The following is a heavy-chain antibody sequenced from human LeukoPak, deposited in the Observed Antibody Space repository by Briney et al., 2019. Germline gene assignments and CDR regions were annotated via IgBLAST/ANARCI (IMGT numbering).Heavy chain of an antibody. CDR2: IYHSGST. CDR3: ARDGALGTPVVTGEFDY. CDR1: GYSNSSGYY. Sequence: PSETLSLTCAVSGYSNSSGYYWGWIRQPPGKGLEWIGSIYHSGSTYYNPSLKSRVTISVDTSKNQFSLKLSSVTAPDTAVFYCARDGALGTPVVTGEFDYWGQGTLVTVSS. V-gene: IGHV4-38-2*02. J-gene: IGHJ4*02. D-gene: IGHD4-23*01.